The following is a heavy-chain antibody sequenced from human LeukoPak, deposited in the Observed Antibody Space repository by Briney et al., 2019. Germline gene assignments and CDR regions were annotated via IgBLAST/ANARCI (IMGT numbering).Heavy chain of an antibody. J-gene: IGHJ4*02. CDR3: AKCMSATGVCLNFDS. D-gene: IGHD2-21*02. CDR1: GFTFLNYA. Sequence: PAGSLRLSCEASGFTFLNYAMSWVRQPPGKGLQWVSGISGRDDTTYYTDSPEGSTYYTNSAEGRFTISRDNSKNTVYLQIDSLGVEDTAVYYCAKCMSATGVCLNFDSWGQGILVTVSS. CDR2: ISGRDDTTYYTDSPEGST. V-gene: IGHV3-23*01.